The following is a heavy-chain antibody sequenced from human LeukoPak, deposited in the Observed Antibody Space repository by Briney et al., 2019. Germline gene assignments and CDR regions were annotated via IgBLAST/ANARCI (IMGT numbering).Heavy chain of an antibody. J-gene: IGHJ6*02. CDR1: GGSISSGGYY. V-gene: IGHV4-31*03. CDR2: IYYSGST. D-gene: IGHD2-2*02. CDR3: ARVAIPGPKGDYGMDV. Sequence: SETLSLTCTVSGGSISSGGYYWSWIRQHPGKGLEWIGYIYYSGSTYYNPSLKSRVTISVDTSKNQFSLKLSSVAAADTAVYYCARVAIPGPKGDYGMDVWGQGTTVTVSS.